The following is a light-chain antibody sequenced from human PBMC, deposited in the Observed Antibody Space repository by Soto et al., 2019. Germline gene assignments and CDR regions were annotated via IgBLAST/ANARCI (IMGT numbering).Light chain of an antibody. J-gene: IGKJ1*01. Sequence: EIVVTQSPATLSVSPGERATLSCRASQSVSNNLAWYQQKPGQAPRLLIYGTSTRATGVPVRFSGSGSGTEFTLTISGLQSEDFALYYWQQYNDWQWTFGQGTKVEIK. CDR2: GTS. V-gene: IGKV3-15*01. CDR1: QSVSNN. CDR3: QQYNDWQWT.